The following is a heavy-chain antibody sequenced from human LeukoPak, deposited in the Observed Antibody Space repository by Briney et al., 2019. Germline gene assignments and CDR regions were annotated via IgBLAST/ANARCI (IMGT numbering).Heavy chain of an antibody. CDR3: ARVAKSGYYFDY. V-gene: IGHV3-53*01. CDR2: IYSGGSI. D-gene: IGHD5-12*01. CDR1: GFTVSSNY. Sequence: PGGSLRLSCAASGFTVSSNYMSWVRQAPGKGLEWVSVIYSGGSIYYADSVKGRFTISRDNAKNSLYLQMNSLRAEDTAVYYCARVAKSGYYFDYWGQGTLVTVSS. J-gene: IGHJ4*02.